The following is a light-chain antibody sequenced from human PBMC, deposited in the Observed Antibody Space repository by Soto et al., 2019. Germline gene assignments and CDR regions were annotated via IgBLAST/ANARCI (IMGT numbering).Light chain of an antibody. J-gene: IGLJ1*01. CDR2: DVS. V-gene: IGLV2-11*01. CDR3: SSYTTSSTRV. CDR1: SSDVGGYEY. Sequence: QSVLTQPRSVSGSPGQSVTISCTGTSSDVGGYEYVSWYQQHPGKAPKLMIYDVSKRPSGVPDRFPGSKSGNTASLTISGLQAEDEADYYCSSYTTSSTRVFGTGTKVTVL.